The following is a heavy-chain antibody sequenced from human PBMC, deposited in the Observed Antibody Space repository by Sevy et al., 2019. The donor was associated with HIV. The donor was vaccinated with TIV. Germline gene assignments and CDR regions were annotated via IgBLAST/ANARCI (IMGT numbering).Heavy chain of an antibody. V-gene: IGHV3-48*01. Sequence: GGSLRLSCAASGFTFSSYSMNWVRQAPGKGLEWVSYISDSSTTIYYADSVKGRFTISRDNAKNSLYLQMNSLRAEDTAVDYCARGLAALPGYYYGMDVWGQGTTVTVSS. CDR3: ARGLAALPGYYYGMDV. CDR1: GFTFSSYS. J-gene: IGHJ6*02. D-gene: IGHD6-6*01. CDR2: ISDSSTTI.